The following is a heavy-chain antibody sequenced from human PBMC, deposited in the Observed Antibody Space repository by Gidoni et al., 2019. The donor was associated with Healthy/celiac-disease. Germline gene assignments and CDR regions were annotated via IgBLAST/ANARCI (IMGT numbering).Heavy chain of an antibody. D-gene: IGHD2-2*01. V-gene: IGHV1-2*02. Sequence: VQLGQSGAQVKKPGASEKVSRKASATSSTGADLHRVRQAPGHGLEWMGWFNPDGGGTTYAQKFQGRVTMTGDTSISTAYMELSRLRSDDTAVYYCASEEVYCSSTSCSPTNYYYGMAVWGQGTTVTVSS. CDR1: ATSSTGAD. CDR3: ASEEVYCSSTSCSPTNYYYGMAV. CDR2: FNPDGGGT. J-gene: IGHJ6*02.